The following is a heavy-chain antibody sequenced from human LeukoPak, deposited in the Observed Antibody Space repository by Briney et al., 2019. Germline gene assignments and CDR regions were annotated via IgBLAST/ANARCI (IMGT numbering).Heavy chain of an antibody. CDR3: ARQPIDYGPDY. CDR2: IYPDDSET. CDR1: GYSFTSYW. V-gene: IGHV5-51*01. J-gene: IGHJ4*02. D-gene: IGHD4/OR15-4a*01. Sequence: GDSLKISCQSSGYSFTSYWNAWVRQMPGKGLEWMGIIYPDDSETRYNPSFQGQVTMSADKSISTAYLQWSALESSDTAIYYCARQPIDYGPDYWGLGTRVTVSS.